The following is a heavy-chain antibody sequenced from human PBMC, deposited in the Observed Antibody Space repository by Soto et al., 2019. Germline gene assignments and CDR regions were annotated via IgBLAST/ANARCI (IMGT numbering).Heavy chain of an antibody. Sequence: PSETLSLTCTVSGGSISSYYWSWIRQPPGKGLEWIGYIYYSGSTNYNPSLKSRVTISVDTSKNQFSLKLSSVTAADTAVYYCARDSGEGLGAEYFQHWGQGTLVTVSS. J-gene: IGHJ1*01. D-gene: IGHD3-16*01. CDR3: ARDSGEGLGAEYFQH. CDR1: GGSISSYY. V-gene: IGHV4-59*01. CDR2: IYYSGST.